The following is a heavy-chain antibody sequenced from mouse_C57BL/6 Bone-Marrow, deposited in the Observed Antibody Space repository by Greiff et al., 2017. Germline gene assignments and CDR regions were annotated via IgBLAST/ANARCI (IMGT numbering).Heavy chain of an antibody. V-gene: IGHV1-81*01. CDR3: ARSGYGSSYLDYFGC. J-gene: IGHJ2*01. D-gene: IGHD1-1*01. CDR2: IYPGSGNT. Sequence: QVQLQQSGAELARPGASVKLSCKASGYTFTSYGISWVKQRTGQGLEWIGEIYPGSGNTYYNEKFKGKATLTADKSSSTAYMELRSLTSEDSAVYFCARSGYGSSYLDYFGCWGQGTTLTVSS. CDR1: GYTFTSYG.